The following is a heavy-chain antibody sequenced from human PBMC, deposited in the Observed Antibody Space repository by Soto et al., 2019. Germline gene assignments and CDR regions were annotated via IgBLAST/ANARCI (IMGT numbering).Heavy chain of an antibody. CDR2: IDPSDSYT. Sequence: GESLKISCKGSGYSFTSYWISWVRQMPGKGLEWLGRIDPSDSYTNYSPSFQGHVTISADKSINTAYLQWSSLKASDTAMYYCARDWTVDQETTYAWGHGTLVTVSS. CDR1: GYSFTSYW. CDR3: ARDWTVDQETTYA. V-gene: IGHV5-10-1*01. D-gene: IGHD1-7*01. J-gene: IGHJ5*01.